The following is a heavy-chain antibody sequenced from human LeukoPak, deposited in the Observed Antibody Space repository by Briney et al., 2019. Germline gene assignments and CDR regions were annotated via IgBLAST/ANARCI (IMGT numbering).Heavy chain of an antibody. V-gene: IGHV4-59*01. CDR3: ARVHSIANYYYYYYYMDV. D-gene: IGHD2/OR15-2a*01. CDR2: IYYSGST. Sequence: ETLSLTCTVSGGSISSYYWSWIRQPPGKGLEWIGYIYYSGSTNYNPSLKSRVTISVDTSKNQFSLKLSSVTAADTAVYYCARVHSIANYYYYYYYMDVWGKGTTVTISS. CDR1: GGSISSYY. J-gene: IGHJ6*03.